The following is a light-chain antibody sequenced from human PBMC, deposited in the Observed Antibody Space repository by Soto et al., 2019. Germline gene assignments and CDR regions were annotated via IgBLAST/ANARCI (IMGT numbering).Light chain of an antibody. CDR2: AAS. J-gene: IGKJ5*01. Sequence: DFQMTQSPSSLSASIGDSVTIXXRASQGIRNDLGWYQQKPGKAPKLXIYAASSLQSGVPSRFSGSGAGTDFTLTISSLQPEDFATYYCQQSYSTLLTFGQGTRLEIK. V-gene: IGKV1-39*01. CDR1: QGIRND. CDR3: QQSYSTLLT.